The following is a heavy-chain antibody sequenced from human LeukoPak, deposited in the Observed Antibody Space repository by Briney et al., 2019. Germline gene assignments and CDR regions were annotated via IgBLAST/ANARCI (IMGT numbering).Heavy chain of an antibody. V-gene: IGHV4-59*01. CDR3: ATYPFRGATHYFDY. CDR1: GGSISSYY. J-gene: IGHJ4*02. CDR2: IYYSGST. D-gene: IGHD3-10*01. Sequence: SETLSLTCTFSGGSISSYYWSWIRQPPGKGLEWIAYIYYSGSTNYNPSLKSRVTISVDTSKNQFSLKLSSVTAADTAVYYCATYPFRGATHYFDYWGQGILVTVSS.